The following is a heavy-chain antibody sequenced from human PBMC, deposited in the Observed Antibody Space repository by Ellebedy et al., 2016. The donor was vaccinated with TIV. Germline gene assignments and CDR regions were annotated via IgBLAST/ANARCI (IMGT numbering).Heavy chain of an antibody. CDR3: TRGGFGHAMDV. V-gene: IGHV3-74*01. J-gene: IGHJ6*02. CDR1: GFTFSSYW. CDR2: VYLYGTNT. Sequence: PGGSLRLSCEASGFTFSSYWMHWVRQAPGKGLVWVSCVYLYGTNTTYADSVKGRVTISRDNAKNTVYLQMNSLRAEDTAVYYCTRGGFGHAMDVWGQGTTVTVSS. D-gene: IGHD3-10*01.